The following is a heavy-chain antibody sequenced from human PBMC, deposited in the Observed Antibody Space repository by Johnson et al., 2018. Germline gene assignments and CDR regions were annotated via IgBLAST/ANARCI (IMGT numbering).Heavy chain of an antibody. CDR2: IGRHSGSR. D-gene: IGHD3-22*01. J-gene: IGHJ1*01. V-gene: IGHV3-9*01. CDR1: GFTFDDYA. CDR3: AKVGTHHYYDSSLGGYFQH. Sequence: VQLLASGGGLVQPGRSLRLSCAASGFTFDDYAMHWVRQAPGKGLEWVSGIGRHSGSRGYAASDKGGFTISRANAKDSLYLQMNSLRAEDTALYYCAKVGTHHYYDSSLGGYFQHWGQGTLVTVSS.